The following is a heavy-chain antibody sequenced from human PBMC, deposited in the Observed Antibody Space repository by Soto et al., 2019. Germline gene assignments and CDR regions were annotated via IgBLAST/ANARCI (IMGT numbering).Heavy chain of an antibody. Sequence: PGEALQISCKRSGYSFTTYWIGWVRQMPGKGLEWMGIIYPGDSDTRYSPSFQGQVTISADKSISTAYLQWSSLKASDTAMYYCARPRYGDYLDPFQHWGRGTLVIGSS. CDR1: GYSFTTYW. D-gene: IGHD4-17*01. J-gene: IGHJ1*01. V-gene: IGHV5-51*01. CDR3: ARPRYGDYLDPFQH. CDR2: IYPGDSDT.